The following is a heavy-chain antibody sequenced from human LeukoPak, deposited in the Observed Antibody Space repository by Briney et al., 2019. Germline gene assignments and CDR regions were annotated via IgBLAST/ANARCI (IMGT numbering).Heavy chain of an antibody. CDR1: GFTFSTYS. CDR3: ASFDRYT. Sequence: GGSLRLSCAASGFTFSTYSMNWVRQAPGKGLEWASYIGTTGSTRYYADSVKGRFTISRDNAKNSLYLQMNSLRAEDTAVYYCASFDRYTWGQGTLVTVSS. D-gene: IGHD1-1*01. V-gene: IGHV3-48*01. J-gene: IGHJ5*02. CDR2: IGTTGSTR.